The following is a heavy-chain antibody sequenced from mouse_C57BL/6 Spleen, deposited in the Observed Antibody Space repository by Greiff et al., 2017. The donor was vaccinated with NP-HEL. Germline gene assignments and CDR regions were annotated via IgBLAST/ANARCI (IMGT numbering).Heavy chain of an antibody. CDR2: IYPGDGDT. D-gene: IGHD1-1*01. V-gene: IGHV1-82*01. Sequence: QVQLQQSGPELVKPGASVKISCKASGYAFSSSWMNWVKQRPGKGLEWIGRIYPGDGDTNYNGQFKGKATLTADKSSSTAYMQLSSLTSEDSAVYFCASHYYGSSYVYFDYWGQGTTLTVSS. CDR1: GYAFSSSW. J-gene: IGHJ2*01. CDR3: ASHYYGSSYVYFDY.